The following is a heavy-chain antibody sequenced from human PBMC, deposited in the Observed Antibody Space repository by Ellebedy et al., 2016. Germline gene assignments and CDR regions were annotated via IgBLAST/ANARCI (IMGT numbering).Heavy chain of an antibody. CDR1: GGSISSGGYY. CDR2: IYDSGST. CDR3: ARVKVEWLLKASGAFDI. D-gene: IGHD3-3*01. Sequence: SETLSLXXTVSGGSISSGGYYWSWIRQHPGKGLEWIGYIYDSGSTYYNPSLKSRVTISVDTSKNQFSLKLSFVTAADTAVYYCARVKVEWLLKASGAFDIWGQGTMVTVSS. J-gene: IGHJ3*02. V-gene: IGHV4-31*03.